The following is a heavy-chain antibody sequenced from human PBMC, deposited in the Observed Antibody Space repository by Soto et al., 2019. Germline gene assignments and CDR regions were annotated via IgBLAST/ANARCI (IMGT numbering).Heavy chain of an antibody. J-gene: IGHJ6*03. V-gene: IGHV3-64*01. CDR3: ATAGLVSGYYYYYMDV. CDR2: INKDGSST. Sequence: EVQLVESGGDLVQPGGSLRLSCAASGFTFSNYPMHWVRQAPGKGLEYISAINKDGSSTYYANSVRVRFTISRDNSKNTLYLQMGSLRAEDMAVYYCATAGLVSGYYYYYMDVWGKGTTVTVSS. CDR1: GFTFSNYP. D-gene: IGHD1-26*01.